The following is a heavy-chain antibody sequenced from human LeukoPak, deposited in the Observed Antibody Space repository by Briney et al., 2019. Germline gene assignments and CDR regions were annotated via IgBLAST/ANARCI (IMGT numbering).Heavy chain of an antibody. V-gene: IGHV4-38-2*02. CDR2: IYHSGST. CDR3: ARDEAGRGFDY. Sequence: SETLSLTCTVSGYSISSGYYWGWIRQPPGKGLEWIGSIYHSGSTYYNPSLKSRVTISVDTSKNQFSLKLSSVTAADTAVYYCARDEAGRGFDYWGQGTLVTVSS. CDR1: GYSISSGYY. J-gene: IGHJ4*02. D-gene: IGHD6-19*01.